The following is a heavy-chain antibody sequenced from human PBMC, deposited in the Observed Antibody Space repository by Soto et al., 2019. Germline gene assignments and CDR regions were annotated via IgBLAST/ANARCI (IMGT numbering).Heavy chain of an antibody. D-gene: IGHD3-22*01. CDR1: GGSFSGYY. CDR3: ARGRRPYYYDSSRAFFDY. V-gene: IGHV4-34*01. Sequence: NPSETLSLTCAVYGGSFSGYYWSWIRQPPGKGLEWIGEINHSGSTNYNPSLKSRVTISVDTSKNQFSLKLSSVTAADTAVYYCARGRRPYYYDSSRAFFDYWGQGTLVTVSS. J-gene: IGHJ4*02. CDR2: INHSGST.